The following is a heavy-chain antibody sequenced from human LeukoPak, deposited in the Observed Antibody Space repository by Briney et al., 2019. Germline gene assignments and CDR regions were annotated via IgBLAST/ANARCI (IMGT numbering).Heavy chain of an antibody. CDR1: GYTFTGYY. V-gene: IGHV1-2*04. CDR2: INPNSGGT. Sequence: ASVKVSCKASGYTFTGYYMHWVRQAPGQGLEWMGWINPNSGGTNYAQTFQGWITMTRDTSISTAYMELSRLRSEDTAVYYCASTVVVITTEGYYFDYWGQGTLVTVSS. D-gene: IGHD3-22*01. J-gene: IGHJ4*02. CDR3: ASTVVVITTEGYYFDY.